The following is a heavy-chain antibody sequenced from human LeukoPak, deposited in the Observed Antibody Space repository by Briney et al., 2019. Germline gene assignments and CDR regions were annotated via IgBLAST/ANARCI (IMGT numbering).Heavy chain of an antibody. CDR3: ARDLPDVLTGYSDLAFDI. Sequence: SGGSLRLSCAVSGFHFATYWMTWVRQAPGKGLEWVANIKQDGSDKNYVDSVKGRFTTSRDNAKKLLYLQMNSLRAEDTAVYYCARDLPDVLTGYSDLAFDIWGQGTMVTVSS. V-gene: IGHV3-7*03. J-gene: IGHJ3*02. CDR1: GFHFATYW. CDR2: IKQDGSDK. D-gene: IGHD3-9*01.